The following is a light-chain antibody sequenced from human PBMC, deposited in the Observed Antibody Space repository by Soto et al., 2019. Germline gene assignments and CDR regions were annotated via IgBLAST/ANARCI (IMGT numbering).Light chain of an antibody. Sequence: DIQVTQSPSTLSASVGDRVTITCRASQSTTTWLAWYQQKPGKAPKLLIYDASSLESGVPSRFSGSGSGTEFTLTISSLQPDDFATYYCQQYNSHSRTFGQGTKVEI. CDR1: QSTTTW. J-gene: IGKJ1*01. CDR3: QQYNSHSRT. V-gene: IGKV1-5*01. CDR2: DAS.